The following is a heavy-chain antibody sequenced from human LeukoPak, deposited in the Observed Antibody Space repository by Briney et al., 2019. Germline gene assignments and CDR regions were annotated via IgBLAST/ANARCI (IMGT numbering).Heavy chain of an antibody. CDR2: IIPIFGTA. CDR3: ARDEPQYCSGGSCYYYYYMDV. J-gene: IGHJ6*03. CDR1: GGTFSSYA. V-gene: IGHV1-69*13. D-gene: IGHD2-15*01. Sequence: SVKVSCKASGGTFSSYAISWVRQAPGQGLEWMGGIIPIFGTANYTQKLQGRVTITADESTSTAYMELSSLRSEDTAVYYCARDEPQYCSGGSCYYYYYMDVWGKGTTVTISS.